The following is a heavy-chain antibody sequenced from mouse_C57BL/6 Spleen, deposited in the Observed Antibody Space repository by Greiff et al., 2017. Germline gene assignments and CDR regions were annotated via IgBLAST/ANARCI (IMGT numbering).Heavy chain of an antibody. Sequence: DVKLVESGGGLVKPGGSLKLSCAASGFTFSSYTMSWVRQTPEKRLEWVATISGGGGNTYYPDSVQGRFTISRDNAKNTLYLQMSSLRAADTALYYCARQAGRGAMDYWGQGTSVTVSS. V-gene: IGHV5-9*01. J-gene: IGHJ4*01. CDR1: GFTFSSYT. CDR3: ARQAGRGAMDY. CDR2: ISGGGGNT.